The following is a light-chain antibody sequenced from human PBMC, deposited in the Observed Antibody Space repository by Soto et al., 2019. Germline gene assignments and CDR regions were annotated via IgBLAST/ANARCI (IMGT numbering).Light chain of an antibody. V-gene: IGLV2-14*01. CDR1: SSDIGGYKY. Sequence: QSALTQPASVSGSPGQSITISCTGTSSDIGGYKYVSWYQQNPDKAPKLMIYDVSYRPSGVSNRFSGSKSGNTASLTISGLQAEDEADYYCSSYTSSNTHVFGTGTKVTVL. CDR3: SSYTSSNTHV. CDR2: DVS. J-gene: IGLJ1*01.